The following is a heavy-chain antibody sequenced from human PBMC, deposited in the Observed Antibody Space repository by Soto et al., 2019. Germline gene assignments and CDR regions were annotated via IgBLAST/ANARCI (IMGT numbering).Heavy chain of an antibody. CDR2: ISGIGGST. J-gene: IGHJ4*02. D-gene: IGHD3-22*01. CDR3: ARVGGQTSEDSSGYYYY. CDR1: GFTFSSYA. Sequence: GGSLRLSCAASGFTFSSYAMSWVRQAPGKGLEWVSAISGIGGSTYYADSVKGRFTISRHNSKNTLYLQMNSLRAEDTAVYYCARVGGQTSEDSSGYYYYWGQGTLVTVSS. V-gene: IGHV3-23*01.